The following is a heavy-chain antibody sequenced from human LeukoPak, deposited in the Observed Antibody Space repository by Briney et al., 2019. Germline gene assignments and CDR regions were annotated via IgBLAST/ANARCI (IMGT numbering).Heavy chain of an antibody. CDR3: AGSILTGYPNFDY. CDR1: GFTFSISS. V-gene: IGHV3-48*04. D-gene: IGHD3-9*01. CDR2: ISSSSSSI. Sequence: GGSLRLSCVASGFTFSISSMSWVRQAPGKGLEWGSYISSSSSSIYDADSVRGRFTISRDNAKNSLYLQMNSLRAEDTAVYYCAGSILTGYPNFDYWGQGTLVTVSP. J-gene: IGHJ4*02.